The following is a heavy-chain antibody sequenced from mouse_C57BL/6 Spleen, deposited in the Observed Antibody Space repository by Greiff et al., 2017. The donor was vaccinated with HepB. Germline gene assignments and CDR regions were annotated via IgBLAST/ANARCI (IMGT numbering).Heavy chain of an antibody. D-gene: IGHD2-12*01. V-gene: IGHV1-26*01. CDR1: GYTFTDYY. Sequence: EVQLQQSGPELVKPGASVKISCKASGYTFTDYYMNWVKQSHGKSLEWIGDINPNNGGTSYNQKFKGKATLTVDKSSSTAYMELRSLTSEDSAVYYCARSGDFYDVPFAYWGQGTLVTVSA. CDR2: INPNNGGT. J-gene: IGHJ3*01. CDR3: ARSGDFYDVPFAY.